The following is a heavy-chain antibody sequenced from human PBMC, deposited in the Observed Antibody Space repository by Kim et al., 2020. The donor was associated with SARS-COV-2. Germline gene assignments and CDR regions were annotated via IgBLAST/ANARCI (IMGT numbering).Heavy chain of an antibody. CDR1: GFIFSSYA. V-gene: IGHV3-23*01. Sequence: GGSLRLSCAASGFIFSSYAMSWVRQAPGKGLEWASSISGSGGSTYYADSVKGRFTISRDNSKNTLYLQMNSLRAEDTAVYYCAKRYCTNGVCFSSYYYYSGMDAWGQRATGTVSS. J-gene: IGHJ6*02. CDR3: AKRYCTNGVCFSSYYYYSGMDA. D-gene: IGHD2-8*01. CDR2: ISGSGGST.